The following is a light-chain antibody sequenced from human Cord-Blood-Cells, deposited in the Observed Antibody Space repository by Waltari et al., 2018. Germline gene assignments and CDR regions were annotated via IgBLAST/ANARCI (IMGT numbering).Light chain of an antibody. Sequence: QSVLTQPPSASGTPGQRVTISCSGSSSNIGSNYVYWYQQLPGTAPKLLSDGNNQRASGVPDRFAGSKSGTSASLAISGLRAEDEADYYCAAWDDSLSGWVFGGGTKLTVL. CDR2: GNN. CDR1: SSNIGSNY. J-gene: IGLJ3*02. V-gene: IGLV1-47*01. CDR3: AAWDDSLSGWV.